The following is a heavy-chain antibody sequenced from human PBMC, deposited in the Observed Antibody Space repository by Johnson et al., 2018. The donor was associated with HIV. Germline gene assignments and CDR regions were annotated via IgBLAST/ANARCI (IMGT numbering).Heavy chain of an antibody. D-gene: IGHD1-26*01. V-gene: IGHV3-15*01. CDR3: TTEVMEWELQVGWTRAFEI. CDR2: IKSKTDGGTT. CDR1: GFTFDNAW. Sequence: VQLVESGGGLVKPGGSLRLSCAASGFTFDNAWMNWVRQAPGKGLEWVGRIKSKTDGGTTDYTAPVKGRFTISIDDSKNTLYLQMNSLKTEDTAVYYCTTEVMEWELQVGWTRAFEIWGQGTMVTVSS. J-gene: IGHJ3*02.